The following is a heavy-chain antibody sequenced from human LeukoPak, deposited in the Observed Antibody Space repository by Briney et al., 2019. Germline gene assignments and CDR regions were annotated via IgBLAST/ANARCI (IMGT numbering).Heavy chain of an antibody. CDR1: GFTFSHHG. J-gene: IGHJ5*02. CDR2: IRGNGTTT. CDR3: AKDDAWLQYNP. Sequence: LWGALRLSCAASGFTFSHHGMNWVRQAPGKGLEWVSGIRGNGTTTYYADSVKGRFTISRDNSKNTLYLQMNNLRAEDTALYYCAKDDAWLQYNPWGQGTLVTVSS. D-gene: IGHD5-24*01. V-gene: IGHV3-23*01.